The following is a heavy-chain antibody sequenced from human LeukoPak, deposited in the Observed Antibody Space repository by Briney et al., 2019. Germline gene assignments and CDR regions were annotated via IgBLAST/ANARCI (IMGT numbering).Heavy chain of an antibody. CDR2: ISGSGGST. Sequence: GGSLRLSCAASGFTFSSYAMSWVRLAPGKGLEWVSAISGSGGSTYYADSVKGRFTISRDNSKNTLYLQMNSLGAEDTAIFYCAKDLSSGIGYWGQGTLVTVSS. D-gene: IGHD1-14*01. V-gene: IGHV3-23*01. CDR1: GFTFSSYA. J-gene: IGHJ4*02. CDR3: AKDLSSGIGY.